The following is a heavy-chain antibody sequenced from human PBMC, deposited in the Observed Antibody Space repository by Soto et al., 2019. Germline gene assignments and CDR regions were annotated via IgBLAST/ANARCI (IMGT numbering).Heavy chain of an antibody. CDR2: IYYSGST. D-gene: IGHD2-21*01. Sequence: SETLSLSCTVSGGSISSGGYYWSWIRQHPGKGLEWIGYIYYSGSTYYNPSLKSRVTISVDTSKNQFSLKLSSVTAADTAVYYCARDPPVGEYGMDVWGQGTTVTVSS. CDR1: GGSISSGGYY. J-gene: IGHJ6*02. V-gene: IGHV4-31*03. CDR3: ARDPPVGEYGMDV.